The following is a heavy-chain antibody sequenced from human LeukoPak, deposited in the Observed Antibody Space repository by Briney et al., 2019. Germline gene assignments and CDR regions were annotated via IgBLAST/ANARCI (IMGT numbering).Heavy chain of an antibody. V-gene: IGHV4-38-2*02. CDR3: ARAREPLVYTYYFDF. CDR1: GYSISSGYF. Sequence: SETLSLTCSVSGYSISSGYFWGWIRQPPGKGLEWIGRIYHSGTTYYDPSLKSRVTISVDTSRNQFSLKLSSVTAADTAVYYCARAREPLVYTYYFDFWGQGALVTVSS. J-gene: IGHJ4*02. CDR2: IYHSGTT. D-gene: IGHD1-14*01.